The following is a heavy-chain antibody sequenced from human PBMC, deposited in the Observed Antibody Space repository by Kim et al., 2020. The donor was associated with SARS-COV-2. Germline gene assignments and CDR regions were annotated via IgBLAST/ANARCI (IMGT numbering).Heavy chain of an antibody. CDR3: AGALGY. V-gene: IGHV4-4*07. J-gene: IGHJ4*02. Sequence: SETLSLTCTVSGDSLSSDYWSWNRQPAGKGLEWIGRIYTSGRTNYNPSLQSRVTMSVDMSKNQSSLKLSSVTAADTAVYYCAGALGYWGQGTLVTVSS. CDR1: GDSLSSDY. CDR2: IYTSGRT. D-gene: IGHD3-16*02.